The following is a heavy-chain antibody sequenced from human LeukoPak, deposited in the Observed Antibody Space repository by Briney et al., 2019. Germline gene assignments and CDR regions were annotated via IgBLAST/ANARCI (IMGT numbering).Heavy chain of an antibody. D-gene: IGHD4-17*01. CDR1: GGSIRSYY. CDR2: IYYSGST. CDR3: ARTGSTVTMLYPFDH. V-gene: IGHV4-59*01. Sequence: SETLSLTCTVSGGSIRSYYWSWIRQPPGKGLEWIGYIYYSGSTNYNPSLKSRVSISVDTSKNQFSLKLSSVTAADTVVYYCARTGSTVTMLYPFDHWGQGTLVTVSS. J-gene: IGHJ4*02.